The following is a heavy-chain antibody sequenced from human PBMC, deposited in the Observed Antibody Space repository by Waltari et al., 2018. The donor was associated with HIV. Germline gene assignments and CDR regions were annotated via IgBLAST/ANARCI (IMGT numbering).Heavy chain of an antibody. D-gene: IGHD3-22*01. CDR2: SYTSGST. V-gene: IGHV4-4*07. J-gene: IGHJ2*01. CDR1: GGSINSSY. Sequence: QVQLQQSGPRLMKPSETLSLTCIVSGGSINSSYWNWIRQPAGKALEWIGRSYTSGSTKYNPSLKSRVSMSIATSKNQFSLNLTSVTAADTAVYYCARGTYYFDTSSGYPPLDLWGRGTLVTVSS. CDR3: ARGTYYFDTSSGYPPLDL.